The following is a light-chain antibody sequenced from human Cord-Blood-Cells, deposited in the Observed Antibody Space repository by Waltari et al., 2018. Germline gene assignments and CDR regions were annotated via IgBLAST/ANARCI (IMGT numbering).Light chain of an antibody. CDR1: PSISSY. Sequence: DIQMTQSPSYLSASVGDRVTITCRASPSISSYLNWYQQKPGKAPKLLIYAASSLQSGVPSRFSGSGSGTDFTLTISSLQPEDFATYYCQQSYSTPTFGPGTKVDIK. CDR2: AAS. V-gene: IGKV1-39*01. CDR3: QQSYSTPT. J-gene: IGKJ3*01.